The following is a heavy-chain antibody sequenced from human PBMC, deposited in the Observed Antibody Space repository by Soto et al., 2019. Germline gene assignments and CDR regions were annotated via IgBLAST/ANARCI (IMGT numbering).Heavy chain of an antibody. D-gene: IGHD6-13*01. V-gene: IGHV1-18*01. J-gene: IGHJ4*02. CDR2: ISAYNGNT. Sequence: ASVKVSCTDSGYTFTIYAMHWVRQAPGQGLEWMGWISAYNGNTNYAQKLQGRVTMTTDTSTSTAYMELRSLRSDDTAVYYCARGRRAAAGTVYWGQGTLVTVSS. CDR1: GYTFTIYA. CDR3: ARGRRAAAGTVY.